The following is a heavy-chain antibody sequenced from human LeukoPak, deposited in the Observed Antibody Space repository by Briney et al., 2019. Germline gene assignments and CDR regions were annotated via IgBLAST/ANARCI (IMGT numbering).Heavy chain of an antibody. J-gene: IGHJ4*02. CDR1: GGSISSSSYY. Sequence: SETLSLTCTVSGGSISSSSYYWGWIRQPPGKGLEWIGSIYYSGSTCYNPSLKSRVTISVDTSKNQFSLKLSSVTAADTAVYYCAREHLYYYDSSGFDYWGQGTLVTVSS. D-gene: IGHD3-22*01. V-gene: IGHV4-39*02. CDR3: AREHLYYYDSSGFDY. CDR2: IYYSGST.